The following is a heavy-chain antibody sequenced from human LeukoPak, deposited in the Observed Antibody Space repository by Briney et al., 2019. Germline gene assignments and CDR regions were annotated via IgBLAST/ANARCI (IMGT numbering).Heavy chain of an antibody. CDR3: ARDSSSWLDY. CDR1: GGSISNGGYY. D-gene: IGHD6-13*01. Sequence: PSETLSLTCTVSGGSISNGGYYWSWIRQHPGKGLEWIGYIYYSGSTYYNPSLKSRVTISVDTSKNQFSLKLSSVTAADTAVYYCARDSSSWLDYWGQGTLVTVSS. J-gene: IGHJ4*02. V-gene: IGHV4-31*03. CDR2: IYYSGST.